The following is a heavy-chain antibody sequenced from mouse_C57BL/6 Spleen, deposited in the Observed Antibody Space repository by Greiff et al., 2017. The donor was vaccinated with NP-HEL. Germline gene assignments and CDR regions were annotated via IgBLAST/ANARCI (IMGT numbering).Heavy chain of an antibody. J-gene: IGHJ3*01. CDR2: ISYDGSN. CDR1: GYSITSGYY. V-gene: IGHV3-6*01. CDR3: ARDERLGWFAY. Sequence: VQLKESGPGLVKPSQSLSLTCSVTGYSITSGYYWNWIRQFPGNKLEWMGYISYDGSNNYNPSLKNRISITRDTSKNQFFLKLNSVTTEDTATYYCARDERLGWFAYWGQGTLVTVSA. D-gene: IGHD4-1*01.